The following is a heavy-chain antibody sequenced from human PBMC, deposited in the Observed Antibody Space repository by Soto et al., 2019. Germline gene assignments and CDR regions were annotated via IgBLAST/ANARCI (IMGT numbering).Heavy chain of an antibody. J-gene: IGHJ6*02. V-gene: IGHV3-23*01. CDR3: AKFFLGGADYYYYYGMDV. D-gene: IGHD1-26*01. Sequence: GGSLRLSCAASGFTFSSYAMSWVRQAPGKGLEWVSAISGSGGSTYYADSVKGRFTISRENSKNTLYLQMNSLRAEDTAVYYCAKFFLGGADYYYYYGMDVWGQGTTVTVSS. CDR1: GFTFSSYA. CDR2: ISGSGGST.